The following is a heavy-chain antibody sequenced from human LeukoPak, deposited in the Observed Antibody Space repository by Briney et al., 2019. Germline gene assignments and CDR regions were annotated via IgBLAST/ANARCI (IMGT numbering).Heavy chain of an antibody. D-gene: IGHD3-22*01. CDR2: IKQDGSEK. J-gene: IGHJ5*02. CDR1: GFTFSSYW. CDR3: ARTIMRTYYYDSSGYYPNWFDP. Sequence: PGGSLRLSCAASGFTFSSYWMSWVRQAPGKWLEWVANIKQDGSEKYYVDSVKGRFTISRDNAKNSLYLQMNSLRAEDTAVYYCARTIMRTYYYDSSGYYPNWFDPWGQGTLVTVSS. V-gene: IGHV3-7*01.